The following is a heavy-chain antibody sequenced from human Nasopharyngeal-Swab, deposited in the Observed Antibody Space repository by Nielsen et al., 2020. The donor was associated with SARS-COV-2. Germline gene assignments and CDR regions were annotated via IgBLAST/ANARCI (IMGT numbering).Heavy chain of an antibody. CDR2: IYYSGST. J-gene: IGHJ3*02. D-gene: IGHD3-3*01. CDR1: GGSISSYY. V-gene: IGHV4-59*12. Sequence: SETLSLTCTVSGGSISSYYWSWIRQPPGKGLEWIGYIYYSGSTNYNPSLKSRVTISVDTSKNQFSLKLSSVTAADTAVYYCARGRGDTIFGVVILGAFDIWGQGTMVTVSS. CDR3: ARGRGDTIFGVVILGAFDI.